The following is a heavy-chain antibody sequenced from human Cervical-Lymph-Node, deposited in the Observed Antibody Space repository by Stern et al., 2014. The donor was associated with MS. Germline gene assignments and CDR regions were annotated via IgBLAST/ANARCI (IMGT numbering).Heavy chain of an antibody. CDR1: GFTFSGYA. J-gene: IGHJ4*02. Sequence: EVQLLESGGGLVQPGGSLRLSCAASGFTFSGYAMSWAPQVPGKGLGWVSAISGSGGSTYYADSVKGRFTISRDNSKNTLYLQMNSLRAEDTAVYYCAKSTVTSLSDYWGQGTLVTVSS. D-gene: IGHD4-17*01. CDR3: AKSTVTSLSDY. V-gene: IGHV3-23*01. CDR2: ISGSGGST.